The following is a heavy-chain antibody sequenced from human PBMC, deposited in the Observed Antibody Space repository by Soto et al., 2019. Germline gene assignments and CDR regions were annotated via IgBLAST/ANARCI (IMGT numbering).Heavy chain of an antibody. V-gene: IGHV2-70*11. CDR3: ARYRSTLGAFDI. D-gene: IGHD6-13*01. CDR1: GFSLITSGMC. J-gene: IGHJ3*02. Sequence: GPTLVNPTQTLTLTCTFSGFSLITSGMCVSWIRQPPGKALEWLARIDWDDDKSYSTSLKTRLTISKDTSKNHVVLTVTNMDPVDTATYYCARYRSTLGAFDIWGQGTMVTVSS. CDR2: IDWDDDK.